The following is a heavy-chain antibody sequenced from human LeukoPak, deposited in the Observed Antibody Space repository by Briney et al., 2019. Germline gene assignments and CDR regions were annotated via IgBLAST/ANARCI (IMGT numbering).Heavy chain of an antibody. CDR3: AKEGSSGYFRN. V-gene: IGHV3-9*01. Sequence: GGSLRLSCAASGFIFEDYAMHWLRQAPGKGLEWVSGISWNSGSIGYADSVKGRFTISRDNAKNSLYLQMNSLRAEDTASYYCAKEGSSGYFRNWGQGTLVTVSS. CDR2: ISWNSGSI. J-gene: IGHJ4*02. CDR1: GFIFEDYA. D-gene: IGHD3-22*01.